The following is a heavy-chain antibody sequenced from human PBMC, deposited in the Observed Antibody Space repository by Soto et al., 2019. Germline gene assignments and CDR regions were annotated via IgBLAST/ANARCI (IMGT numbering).Heavy chain of an antibody. V-gene: IGHV3-23*01. CDR3: AKSPNWNYYYYGLDV. CDR1: GFTFSNYA. CDR2: IRGSGGST. D-gene: IGHD1-1*01. Sequence: PGGSLRLSCAASGFTFSNYAISWVRQAPGKGLEWVSAIRGSGGSTYYADSVKGRFTISRDNSKNTLYLLMISLGAEDTAVYYCAKSPNWNYYYYGLDVWGRGTTVTASS. J-gene: IGHJ6*01.